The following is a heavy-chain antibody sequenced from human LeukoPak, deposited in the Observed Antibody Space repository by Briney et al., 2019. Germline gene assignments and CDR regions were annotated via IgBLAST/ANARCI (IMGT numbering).Heavy chain of an antibody. Sequence: PGGSLRLSCAASGFIFDDFSMFWVRQVPGKGLEWVSSITWHGRSTAYADSVRGRFTISRDNAKYSLYLQMNSLRPEDTAFYYCTKATTRRVPAATIDSWGQGTLVTVSS. CDR2: ITWHGRST. J-gene: IGHJ4*02. D-gene: IGHD6-13*01. CDR1: GFIFDDFS. V-gene: IGHV3-9*01. CDR3: TKATTRRVPAATIDS.